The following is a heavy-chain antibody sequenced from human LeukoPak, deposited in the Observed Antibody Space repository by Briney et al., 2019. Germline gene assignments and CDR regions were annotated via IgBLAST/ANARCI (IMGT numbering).Heavy chain of an antibody. D-gene: IGHD3-10*01. CDR2: INPNSGGT. CDR3: ARMHPYTRLLWFGEDGMDV. Sequence: ASVKVSCKASGYTFTGYYMHWVRQAPEQGLEWMGWINPNSGGTNYAQKFQGRVTMTRDTSISTAYMELSRLRSDDTAVYYCARMHPYTRLLWFGEDGMDVWGQGTTVTVSS. J-gene: IGHJ6*02. CDR1: GYTFTGYY. V-gene: IGHV1-2*02.